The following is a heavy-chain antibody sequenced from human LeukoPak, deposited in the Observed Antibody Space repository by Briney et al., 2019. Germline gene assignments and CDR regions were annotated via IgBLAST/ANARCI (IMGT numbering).Heavy chain of an antibody. Sequence: SETLSLTCAVYGGSFSGYYWSWIRQPPGKGLGWIGEINHSGSTNYNPSLKSRVTISVDTSKNQFSLKLSSVTAADTAVYYCAREAGTSITVVRGVPFDYWGQGTLVTVSS. V-gene: IGHV4-34*01. J-gene: IGHJ4*02. CDR1: GGSFSGYY. CDR2: INHSGST. D-gene: IGHD3-10*01. CDR3: AREAGTSITVVRGVPFDY.